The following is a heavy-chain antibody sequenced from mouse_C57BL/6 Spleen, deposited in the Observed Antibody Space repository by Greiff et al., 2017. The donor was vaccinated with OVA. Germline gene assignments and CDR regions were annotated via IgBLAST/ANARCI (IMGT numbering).Heavy chain of an antibody. CDR3: ARDRRDDPLLVQNAMDY. CDR1: GFTFSSYA. J-gene: IGHJ4*01. CDR2: ISDGGSYT. Sequence: EVKLVESGGGLVKPGGSLKLSCAASGFTFSSYAMSWVRQTPEKRLEWVATISDGGSYTYYPDNVKGRFTISRDNAKNHLYLQMSHLKSEDTAMYYCARDRRDDPLLVQNAMDYWGQGTSVTVSS. D-gene: IGHD2-3*01. V-gene: IGHV5-4*01.